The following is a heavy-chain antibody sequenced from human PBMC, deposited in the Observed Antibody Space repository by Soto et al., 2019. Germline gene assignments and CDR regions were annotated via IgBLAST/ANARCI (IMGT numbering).Heavy chain of an antibody. V-gene: IGHV1-3*01. CDR3: ARDRLIAVTGLLHY. Sequence: ASVKVSCKASGYTFTSYAMHWVRQAPGQRLEWMGWINAGNGNTKYSQKFQGRVTITTDTSTSTAYMELRSLRSDDTAVYYCARDRLIAVTGLLHYWGQGTLVTVSS. J-gene: IGHJ4*02. CDR2: INAGNGNT. D-gene: IGHD6-19*01. CDR1: GYTFTSYA.